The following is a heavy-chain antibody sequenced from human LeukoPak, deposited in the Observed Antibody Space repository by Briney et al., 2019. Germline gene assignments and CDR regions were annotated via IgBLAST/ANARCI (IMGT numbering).Heavy chain of an antibody. D-gene: IGHD3-22*01. J-gene: IGHJ4*02. CDR2: ISSSSSTI. CDR1: GFTFSSYS. CDR3: ARDRAMVSGYYYVTRPTYYFDY. V-gene: IGHV3-48*01. Sequence: PGGSLRLSCAASGFTFSSYSMNWVRQAPGKGLEWVSYISSSSSTIYYADSVKGRFTISRDNAKNSLYLQMNSLRAEDTAVYYCARDRAMVSGYYYVTRPTYYFDYWGQGTLVTVSS.